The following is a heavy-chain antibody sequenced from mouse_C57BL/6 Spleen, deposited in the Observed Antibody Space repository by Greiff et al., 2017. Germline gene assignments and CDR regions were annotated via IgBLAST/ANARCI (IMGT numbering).Heavy chain of an antibody. V-gene: IGHV1-69*01. Sequence: VQLQQSGAELVMPGASVKLSCKASGYTFTSYWMHWVKQRPGQGLEWIGEIDPSDSYTNYNQKFKGKSTLTVDKSSSTAYMQLSSLTSEDSAVYYCARGYGSSPWFAYWGQGTLVTVSA. CDR3: ARGYGSSPWFAY. D-gene: IGHD1-1*01. J-gene: IGHJ3*01. CDR2: IDPSDSYT. CDR1: GYTFTSYW.